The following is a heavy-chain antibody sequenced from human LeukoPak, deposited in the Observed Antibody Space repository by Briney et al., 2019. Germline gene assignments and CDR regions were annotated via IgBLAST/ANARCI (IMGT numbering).Heavy chain of an antibody. Sequence: GASVKVSCKASGYTFTGYYMQWVRQAPGQGLEGMGWINPNSGGTNYAQKFQGRVTMTRDTSISTAYMELSRLRSDDTAVYYCARDRGSHFSDAFDIWGQGTMVTVSS. V-gene: IGHV1-2*02. J-gene: IGHJ3*02. CDR1: GYTFTGYY. CDR2: INPNSGGT. CDR3: ARDRGSHFSDAFDI. D-gene: IGHD1-26*01.